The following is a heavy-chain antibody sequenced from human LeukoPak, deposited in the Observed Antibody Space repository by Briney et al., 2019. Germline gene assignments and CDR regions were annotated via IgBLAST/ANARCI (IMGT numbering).Heavy chain of an antibody. V-gene: IGHV3-11*04. D-gene: IGHD3-16*01. J-gene: IGHJ4*02. Sequence: GGSLRLSCAASGFTFSDYYMSWIRQAPGKGLEWVSYISSSGSTIYYADSVKGRFTISRDNAKNTLYLQMNSLRAEDTAVYYCAKDFGGGSPNYFDYWGQGTLVTVSS. CDR2: ISSSGSTI. CDR1: GFTFSDYY. CDR3: AKDFGGGSPNYFDY.